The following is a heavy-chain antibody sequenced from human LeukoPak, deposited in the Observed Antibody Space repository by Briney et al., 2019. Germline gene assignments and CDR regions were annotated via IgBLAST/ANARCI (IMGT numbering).Heavy chain of an antibody. J-gene: IGHJ4*02. CDR3: ARDGTSTDDY. D-gene: IGHD2-2*01. Sequence: ASVKVSCKASVYTFSIFGISGVRQAPGQGLEWMGWISGNNDNPNYGQNFQGRFTVTSDSSTSTAYMELRNLRSDDTAVYYCARDGTSTDDYWGQGTLVTVSS. V-gene: IGHV1-18*01. CDR1: VYTFSIFG. CDR2: ISGNNDNP.